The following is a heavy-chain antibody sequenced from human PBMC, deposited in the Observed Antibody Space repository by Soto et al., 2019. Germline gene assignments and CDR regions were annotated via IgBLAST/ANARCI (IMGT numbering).Heavy chain of an antibody. CDR3: AKDHTSHGY. CDR1: GFTFSSYA. V-gene: IGHV3-23*01. Sequence: GGSLRLSCAASGFTFSSYAMSWVRQAPGKGLEWVSAISGGGATYYADSVKGRFTTSRDNSKNTLYLQMNSLRAEDTAVYYCAKDHTSHGYWGQGTLVTVSS. J-gene: IGHJ4*02. CDR2: ISGGGAT. D-gene: IGHD2-2*01.